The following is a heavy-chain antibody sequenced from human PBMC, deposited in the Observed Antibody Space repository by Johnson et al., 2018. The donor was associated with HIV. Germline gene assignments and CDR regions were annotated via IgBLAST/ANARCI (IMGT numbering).Heavy chain of an antibody. D-gene: IGHD4-11*01. V-gene: IGHV3-7*01. CDR2: IKHDGSDK. J-gene: IGHJ3*02. CDR3: ARDDDYSKVRAFDI. Sequence: VLLVESGGGVVRPGGSLRLSCAASGFTFDDYGMSWVRQAPGKGLEWVANIKHDGSDKYYVGSVTGRFTISRDNAKSSLYLQMNSLRAEDTAVYYCARDDDYSKVRAFDIWGQGTMVTVSS. CDR1: GFTFDDYG.